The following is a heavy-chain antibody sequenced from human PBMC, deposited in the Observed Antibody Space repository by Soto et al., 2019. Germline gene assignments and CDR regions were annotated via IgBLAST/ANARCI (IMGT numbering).Heavy chain of an antibody. D-gene: IGHD3-22*01. V-gene: IGHV3-23*01. CDR1: GFTFSSYA. CDR3: ASEYYYDSSGYPYYFDY. CDR2: ISGSGGST. J-gene: IGHJ4*02. Sequence: GGSLRLSCAASGFTFSSYAMSWVRQAPGKGLEWVSAISGSGGSTYYADSVKGRFTISRDNSKSTLYLQMNSLRAEDTAVYYCASEYYYDSSGYPYYFDYWGQGTLVTVSS.